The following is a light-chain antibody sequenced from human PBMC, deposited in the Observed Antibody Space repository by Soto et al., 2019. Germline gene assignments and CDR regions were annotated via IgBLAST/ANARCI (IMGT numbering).Light chain of an antibody. J-gene: IGKJ2*01. Sequence: DIQMTQSPSTLSASVGDRVTITCLASQSISFWLAWYQQKPGKAPKLLIYKASSLQSGVPSRFSGSGSGTEFTLTISSLQSEDFAVYFCQQYDNWPYTFGPGTKLEIK. CDR3: QQYDNWPYT. V-gene: IGKV1-5*03. CDR2: KAS. CDR1: QSISFW.